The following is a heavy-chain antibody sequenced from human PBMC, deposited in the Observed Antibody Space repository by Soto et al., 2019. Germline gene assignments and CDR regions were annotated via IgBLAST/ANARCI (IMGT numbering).Heavy chain of an antibody. CDR1: GFSLTNAW. J-gene: IGHJ4*02. CDR2: MSDGGTT. V-gene: IGHV3-15*01. Sequence: EVPLVESGGGLVKPGGSLRISCAASGFSLTNAWMSWVRQAPGKGLEWVGRMSDGGTTDYAAPVKGRFTISRDDSKNSLYLQMNSLKTEDTGIYYCTTRIAGGQGTRVTVSS. CDR3: TTRIA. D-gene: IGHD2-15*01.